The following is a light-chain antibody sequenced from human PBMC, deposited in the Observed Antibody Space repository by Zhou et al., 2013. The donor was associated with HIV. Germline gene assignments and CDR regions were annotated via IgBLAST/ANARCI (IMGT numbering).Light chain of an antibody. J-gene: IGKJ1*01. CDR2: GAS. CDR3: QQYNDGPPWT. V-gene: IGKV3D-15*01. Sequence: EVLMTQSPDTLSVSLGERATLSCRASQNINNNLAWYQQKPGQSPRLLIYGASTRSSGASARFSGGGSGTEFTLTIIDPQSEDFAVYYCQQYNDGPPWTFGQGTKV. CDR1: QNINNN.